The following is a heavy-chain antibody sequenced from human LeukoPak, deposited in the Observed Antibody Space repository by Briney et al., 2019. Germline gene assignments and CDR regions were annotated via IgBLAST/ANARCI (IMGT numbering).Heavy chain of an antibody. J-gene: IGHJ4*02. V-gene: IGHV3-15*01. Sequence: PGGSLRLSCAASGFTFSNAWMSWVRQAPGKGLEWVGRIKSKTDGGTTDYAAPVKGRFTISRDDSKNTLYLRMNSLKTEDTAVYYCTTDKRYFDWLTNHGYWGQGTLVTVSS. CDR3: TTDKRYFDWLTNHGY. CDR1: GFTFSNAW. CDR2: IKSKTDGGTT. D-gene: IGHD3-9*01.